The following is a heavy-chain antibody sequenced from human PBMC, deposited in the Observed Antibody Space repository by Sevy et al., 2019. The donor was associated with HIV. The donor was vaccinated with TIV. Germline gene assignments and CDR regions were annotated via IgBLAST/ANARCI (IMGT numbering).Heavy chain of an antibody. J-gene: IGHJ3*02. V-gene: IGHV3-30-3*01. CDR3: ARTYYYDSSGYYSAFDI. Sequence: GGSLRLSCVASGFTFSSYAMHWVRQAPGKGLEWVAVISYDGSNKYYADSVKGRFTISRDNSKNTLYLQMNSLRAEDTAVYYCARTYYYDSSGYYSAFDIWGQGTMVTVSS. D-gene: IGHD3-22*01. CDR1: GFTFSSYA. CDR2: ISYDGSNK.